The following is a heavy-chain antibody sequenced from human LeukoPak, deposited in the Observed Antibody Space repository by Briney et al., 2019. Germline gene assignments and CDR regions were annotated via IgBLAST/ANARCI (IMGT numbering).Heavy chain of an antibody. CDR2: ISYDGSNK. Sequence: PGGSLRLSCAASGFRFSSYGMHWVRQAPGKGLEWVAVISYDGSNKYYADSVKGRFTISRDNSENTLYLQMNSLRAEDTAVYYCAREMAVWGQGALVTVSS. J-gene: IGHJ4*02. D-gene: IGHD2-8*01. CDR1: GFRFSSYG. V-gene: IGHV3-30*03. CDR3: AREMAV.